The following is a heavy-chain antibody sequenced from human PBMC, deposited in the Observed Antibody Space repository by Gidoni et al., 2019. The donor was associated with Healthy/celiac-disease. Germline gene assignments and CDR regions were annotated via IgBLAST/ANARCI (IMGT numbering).Heavy chain of an antibody. CDR2: ISWNSGSI. D-gene: IGHD6-6*01. Sequence: EVQLVESGGGLVQPGRSLRLSCAASGFTFDDYAMHWVRQAPGKGLEWVSGISWNSGSIGYADSVKGRFTISRDNAKNSLYLQMNSLRAEDTALYYCAKDLKYSSSSFGAFDIWGQGTMVTVSS. CDR1: GFTFDDYA. CDR3: AKDLKYSSSSFGAFDI. J-gene: IGHJ3*02. V-gene: IGHV3-9*01.